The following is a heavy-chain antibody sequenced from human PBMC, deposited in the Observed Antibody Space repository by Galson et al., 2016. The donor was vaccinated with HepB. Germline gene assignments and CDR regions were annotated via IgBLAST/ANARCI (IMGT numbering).Heavy chain of an antibody. Sequence: SLRLSCAASGFTFSSYAMSWVRQAPGKGLEWVSVISAASNTYYTDSVKGRFTIPRDNSKTTLYLEMNSLRVEDTAVYFCARAAGDYGNDGFPNFDYWGQGTLVTVSS. J-gene: IGHJ4*02. CDR1: GFTFSSYA. CDR3: ARAAGDYGNDGFPNFDY. CDR2: ISAASNT. V-gene: IGHV3-23*01. D-gene: IGHD4-17*01.